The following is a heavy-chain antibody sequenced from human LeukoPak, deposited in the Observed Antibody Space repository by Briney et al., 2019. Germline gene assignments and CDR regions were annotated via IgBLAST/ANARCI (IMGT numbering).Heavy chain of an antibody. D-gene: IGHD2-2*01. CDR3: ARAEQYQLLLH. CDR2: ISAYNGNT. CDR1: GYTFTSYG. J-gene: IGHJ4*02. V-gene: IGHV1-18*01. Sequence: ASVKVSCKASGYTFTSYGITWVRQAPGQGLEWMGWISAYNGNTNYAQKLQGRVTMTTDTSTSTAYLDLRSLRSDDTAVFYCARAEQYQLLLHWGQGTLVTVSS.